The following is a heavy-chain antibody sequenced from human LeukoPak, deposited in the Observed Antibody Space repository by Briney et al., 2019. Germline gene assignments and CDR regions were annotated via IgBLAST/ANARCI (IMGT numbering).Heavy chain of an antibody. V-gene: IGHV3-30*04. CDR2: ISYDGSNK. CDR1: GFTFSSYA. CDR3: AKAYSYGDPPFDY. J-gene: IGHJ4*02. D-gene: IGHD4-17*01. Sequence: GGPLRLSCAASGFTFSSYAMHWVRQAPGKGLEWVAVISYDGSNKYYADSVKGRFTISRDNSKNTLYLQMNSLRAEDTAVYYCAKAYSYGDPPFDYWGQGTLVTVSS.